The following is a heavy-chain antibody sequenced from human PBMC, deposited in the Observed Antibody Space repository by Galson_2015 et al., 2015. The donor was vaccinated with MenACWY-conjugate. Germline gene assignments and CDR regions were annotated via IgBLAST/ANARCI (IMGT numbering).Heavy chain of an antibody. CDR1: GFPFISHG. V-gene: IGHV3-33*06. CDR3: AKRGAITASIWKDAFDI. Sequence: LRLSCAASGFPFISHGVHWVRQAPGEGLEGVAVIWYDGSNKYYADSVKGRFTISRDNSKNTAYLQMDSLRAEDTAMYYCAKRGAITASIWKDAFDIRGQGTMVTVSS. J-gene: IGHJ3*02. CDR2: IWYDGSNK. D-gene: IGHD1-26*01.